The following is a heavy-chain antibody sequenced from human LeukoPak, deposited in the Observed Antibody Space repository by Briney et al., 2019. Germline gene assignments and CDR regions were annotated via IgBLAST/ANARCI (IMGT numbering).Heavy chain of an antibody. J-gene: IGHJ4*02. CDR3: ARGPIDEGGNWNGGGDY. D-gene: IGHD1-20*01. V-gene: IGHV4-34*01. Sequence: SETLSLTCAVSGGSFSGYSYNWIRQTPGKGLEWIGKIDLGGITSHRPSLKSRVTMSIDASNNEFSLVLTSVTAADTAVYYRARGPIDEGGNWNGGGDYWGQGTLVTVSS. CDR1: GGSFSGYS. CDR2: IDLGGIT.